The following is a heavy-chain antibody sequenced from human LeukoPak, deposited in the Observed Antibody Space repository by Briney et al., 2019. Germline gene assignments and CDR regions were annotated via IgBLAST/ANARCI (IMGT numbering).Heavy chain of an antibody. Sequence: GGSLRLSCAASGFTFSSYSMNWVRQAPGKGLEWVSSISSSSSYIYYADSVKGRFTISRDNSKNTLYLQMHSLRAEDTAVYYCAKDQRPDSGYDIDYWGQGTLVTVSS. CDR1: GFTFSSYS. V-gene: IGHV3-21*04. CDR3: AKDQRPDSGYDIDY. J-gene: IGHJ4*02. CDR2: ISSSSSYI. D-gene: IGHD5-12*01.